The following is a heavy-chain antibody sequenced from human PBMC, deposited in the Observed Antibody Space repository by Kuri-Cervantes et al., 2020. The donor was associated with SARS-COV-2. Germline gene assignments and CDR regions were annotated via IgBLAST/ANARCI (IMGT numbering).Heavy chain of an antibody. J-gene: IGHJ4*02. CDR2: IIPIFGTA. CDR1: GGTFSSYA. V-gene: IGHV1-69*13. Sequence: SVKVSCKASGGTFSSYAISWVRQAPGQGLEWMGGIIPIFGTANYAQKFQGRVTITADESTSTAYMKLSSLRSDDTAVYYCARRRLAVAGAEFDYWGQGTLVTVSS. D-gene: IGHD6-19*01. CDR3: ARRRLAVAGAEFDY.